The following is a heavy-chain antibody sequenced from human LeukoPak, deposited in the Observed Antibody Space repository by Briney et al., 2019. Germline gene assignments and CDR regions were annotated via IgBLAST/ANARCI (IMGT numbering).Heavy chain of an antibody. CDR2: IYYSGST. CDR3: ASLGHDSSGYFDY. D-gene: IGHD3-22*01. CDR1: GGSISSSSYY. J-gene: IGHJ4*02. Sequence: SETLSLTCTVSGGSISSSSYYWGWIRQPPGKGLEWIGSIYYSGSTYYNPSLKSRVTISVDTAKNQFSLKLSSVTAADTAVYYCASLGHDSSGYFDYWGQGTLVTVSS. V-gene: IGHV4-39*01.